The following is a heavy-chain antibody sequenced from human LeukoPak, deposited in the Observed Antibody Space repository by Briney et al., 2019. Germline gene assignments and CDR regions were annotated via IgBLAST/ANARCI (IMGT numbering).Heavy chain of an antibody. J-gene: IGHJ4*02. D-gene: IGHD3-10*01. CDR2: TLFDGTAT. V-gene: IGHV3-30*03. CDR3: ASWRNYVSGSYNSYVY. Sequence: GGSLRLSCAASGFTFSNSGMHWVRQAPGKGLEWVAYTLFDGTATYYADSVKGRFTISRDNSKNTVYLQMNSLRAEDTAVYYCASWRNYVSGSYNSYVYWAQGTPVTISS. CDR1: GFTFSNSG.